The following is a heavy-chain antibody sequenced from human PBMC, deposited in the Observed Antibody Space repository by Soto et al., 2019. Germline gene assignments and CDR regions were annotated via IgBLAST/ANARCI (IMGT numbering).Heavy chain of an antibody. D-gene: IGHD3-9*01. V-gene: IGHV3-15*01. Sequence: GGSRRLSCVASGFNLSHPLMTWVRQAAGKGLEWVGRIKSKTDGGTADYAAPVKGRATISRDDSKNTVYLQMNSLKTEDTAVYYCTTGIYYDILTGYHNVAYWGQGALVTVSS. J-gene: IGHJ4*02. CDR1: GFNLSHPL. CDR2: IKSKTDGGTA. CDR3: TTGIYYDILTGYHNVAY.